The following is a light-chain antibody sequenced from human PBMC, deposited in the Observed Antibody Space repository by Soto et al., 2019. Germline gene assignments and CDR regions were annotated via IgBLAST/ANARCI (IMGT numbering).Light chain of an antibody. Sequence: QTVVTQDPSLTVSPGGTVTLTCASNTGAVTNNYFPNWFQQKPGQTPRALIYGTSDKYSWTPARFSGSLLGGKAALTLSSVQPEDEADYYCLIYYGGARVFGGGTKLTVL. CDR1: TGAVTNNYF. V-gene: IGLV7-43*01. CDR2: GTS. CDR3: LIYYGGARV. J-gene: IGLJ2*01.